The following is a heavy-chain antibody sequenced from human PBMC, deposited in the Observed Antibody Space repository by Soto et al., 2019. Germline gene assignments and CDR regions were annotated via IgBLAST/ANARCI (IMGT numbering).Heavy chain of an antibody. CDR3: SRQASDFWSGKPQYYMDV. D-gene: IGHD3-3*01. CDR2: IRSKGNNYAT. CDR1: GFTFSGSA. J-gene: IGHJ6*03. Sequence: GSLRLSCASSGFTFSGSAMHLVRQASGKGLEWVGRIRSKGNNYATAYGASLKGRFTISRDDSKNTAYLQMNSLNTEDTAVYYCSRQASDFWSGKPQYYMDVWGKGTTVTVSS. V-gene: IGHV3-73*01.